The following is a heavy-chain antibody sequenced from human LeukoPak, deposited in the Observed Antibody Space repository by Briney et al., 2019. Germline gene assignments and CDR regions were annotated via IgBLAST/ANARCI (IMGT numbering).Heavy chain of an antibody. J-gene: IGHJ6*04. D-gene: IGHD2-2*01. CDR2: IRYDGSNK. CDR3: AKDLQLGDIVVVPGFPMDV. CDR1: GFTFSSSG. V-gene: IGHV3-30*02. Sequence: GGSLRVSCAASGFTFSSSGMHWVRQAPGKGLEWVAFIRYDGSNKYYAYSVKGRFTISRDNSKNTLYLQMNSLRAEDTAVYYCAKDLQLGDIVVVPGFPMDVWGKGTTVTVSS.